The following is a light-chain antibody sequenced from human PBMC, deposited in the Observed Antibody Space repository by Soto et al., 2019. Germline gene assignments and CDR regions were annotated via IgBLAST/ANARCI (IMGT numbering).Light chain of an antibody. J-gene: IGKJ5*01. V-gene: IGKV1-39*01. Sequence: QRTQSPSSLSASVGDILTITCRASQGIRNDLGWYQQKPGKAPKCLIYAPSRLQSGVPSRFSGSGSGTDFTLTISSLQPEDFATYYCQQSYSTPITFGQGTRLEI. CDR1: QGIRND. CDR3: QQSYSTPIT. CDR2: APS.